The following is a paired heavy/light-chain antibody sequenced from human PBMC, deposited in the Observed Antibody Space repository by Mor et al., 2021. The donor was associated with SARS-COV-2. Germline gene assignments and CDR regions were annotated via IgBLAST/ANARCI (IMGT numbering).Heavy chain of an antibody. D-gene: IGHD5-18*01. J-gene: IGHJ5*02. CDR3: AHRPTYSYNYNWFDP. CDR1: GFSLSASGVG. V-gene: IGHV2-5*01. Sequence: QITLKESGPTLLKPTQTLRLTCTFSGFSLSASGVGVGWIRQPPGKALDWLALIYWNDDKRYSPSLKSRLFITKDTSKNQVVLTMTDMDPEDTATYYCAHRPTYSYNYNWFDPWGQGTLVTVSS. CDR2: IYWNDDK.
Light chain of an antibody. Sequence: SYELTQPPSVSVSPGQTASITCSGENLGDKYACWYQQRPGQSPVLVIYEDNKRPSEIPERFSGSNSGNTATLTITGTQAVDEADYYCQAWASNTVVFGGGTKLTVL. V-gene: IGLV3-1*01. CDR3: QAWASNTVV. J-gene: IGLJ3*02. CDR2: EDN. CDR1: NLGDKY.